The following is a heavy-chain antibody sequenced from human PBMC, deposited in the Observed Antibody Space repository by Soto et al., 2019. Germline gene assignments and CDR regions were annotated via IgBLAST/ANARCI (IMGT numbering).Heavy chain of an antibody. CDR1: GFLFDSYA. D-gene: IGHD3-10*01. V-gene: IGHV3-23*01. CDR3: AKGSRFGELNFDY. Sequence: GGSLRLSCTASGFLFDSYAMSWVRQAPGKGLECISTISGSGHNTYYADSVKGRFTISRDNSKSTLYLQMNSLRAEDTAVYYCAKGSRFGELNFDYWGQGTLVTVSS. CDR2: ISGSGHNT. J-gene: IGHJ4*02.